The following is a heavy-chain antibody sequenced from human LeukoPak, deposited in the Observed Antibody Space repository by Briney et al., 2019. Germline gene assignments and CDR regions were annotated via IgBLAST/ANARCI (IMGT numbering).Heavy chain of an antibody. CDR1: GGSISSHY. CDR2: IYYSGST. D-gene: IGHD6-13*01. J-gene: IGHJ5*02. Sequence: PSETLSLTCTVSGGSISSHYWSCIRQPPGKGVEWIGYIYYSGSTNYSPSLKSRVTISVDTSKNQFSLKLSSVTAADTAVYYCARDLVGYSSSLTASWFDPWGQGTLVTVSS. V-gene: IGHV4-59*11. CDR3: ARDLVGYSSSLTASWFDP.